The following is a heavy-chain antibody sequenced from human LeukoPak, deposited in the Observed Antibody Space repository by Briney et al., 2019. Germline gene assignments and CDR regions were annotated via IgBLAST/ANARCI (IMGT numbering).Heavy chain of an antibody. CDR3: ASVNSGFWFDP. J-gene: IGHJ5*02. CDR1: GGSFSGYY. D-gene: IGHD4-23*01. Sequence: SETLSLTCAVYGGSFSGYYWSWIRQPPGKGLEWIGYIYYSGSTNYNPSLKSRVTISVDTSKNQFSLKLSSVTAADTAVYYCASVNSGFWFDPWGQGTLVTVSS. CDR2: IYYSGST. V-gene: IGHV4-59*01.